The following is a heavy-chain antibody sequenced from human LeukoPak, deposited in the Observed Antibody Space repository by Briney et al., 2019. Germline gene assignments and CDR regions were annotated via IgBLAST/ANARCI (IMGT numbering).Heavy chain of an antibody. CDR2: TYYRSKWYN. Sequence: SQTLSLTCAISGXSVSSNSSAWNWIRQSPSIGLEWLGRTYYRSKWYNDYAVSVKSRITINPDTSKNQFSLQLNSVTPEDTAVYYCARVAAAANSPFDYWGQGTLVTVSS. CDR3: ARVAAAANSPFDY. J-gene: IGHJ4*02. CDR1: GXSVSSNSSA. V-gene: IGHV6-1*01. D-gene: IGHD6-13*01.